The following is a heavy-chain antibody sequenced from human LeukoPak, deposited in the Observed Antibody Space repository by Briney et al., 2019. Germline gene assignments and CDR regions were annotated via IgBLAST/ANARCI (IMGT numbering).Heavy chain of an antibody. V-gene: IGHV3-7*01. CDR3: VRDRAYFDSSGFYNLDY. CDR1: ELHA. Sequence: GGSLRLSCAASELHAMTWVRQGPGKGLEWVANIKQDGSEKYYVDSVKGRFTISRDNAKNSLYLQMNSLRAEDTAVYYCVRDRAYFDSSGFYNLDYWGQGTLVTVSS. CDR2: IKQDGSEK. D-gene: IGHD3-22*01. J-gene: IGHJ4*02.